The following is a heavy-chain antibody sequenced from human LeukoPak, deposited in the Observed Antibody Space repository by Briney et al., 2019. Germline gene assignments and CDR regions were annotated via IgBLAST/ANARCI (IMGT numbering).Heavy chain of an antibody. CDR3: ARTNGYSGYVSYDY. D-gene: IGHD5-12*01. CDR1: GITFTNAW. Sequence: PGGSLRLSCAASGITFTNAWMSWVRQAPGEGLEWVSYISGGSYTIYYADSVKGRFTISRDDAKNSMFLQMNSLTTEDTAVYYCARTNGYSGYVSYDYWGQGTLVTVSS. CDR2: ISGGSYTI. V-gene: IGHV3-48*01. J-gene: IGHJ4*02.